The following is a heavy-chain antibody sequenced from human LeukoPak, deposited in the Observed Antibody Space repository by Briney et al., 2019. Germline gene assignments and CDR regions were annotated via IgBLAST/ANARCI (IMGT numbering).Heavy chain of an antibody. CDR1: GGSISSYY. J-gene: IGHJ6*02. D-gene: IGHD6-13*01. CDR3: ARDSSSWSSGPYYYGMDV. Sequence: SETLSLTCTVSGGSISSYYWSWIRQPPGKGLEWIGYIYYGGSTNYNPSLKSRVTISVDTSKNRFSLKLSSVTAADTAVYYCARDSSSWSSGPYYYGMDVWGQGITVTVSS. V-gene: IGHV4-59*12. CDR2: IYYGGST.